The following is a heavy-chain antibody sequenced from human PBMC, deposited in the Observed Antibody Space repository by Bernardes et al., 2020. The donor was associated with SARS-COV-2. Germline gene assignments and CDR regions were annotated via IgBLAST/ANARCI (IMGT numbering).Heavy chain of an antibody. J-gene: IGHJ6*02. CDR2: INHSGST. CDR3: ARGLGYYYGSGSYYRYYYYGMDG. CDR1: GGSFRGYY. Sequence: SETLSLTCAVYGGSFRGYYWSWIRQPPGKGLEWIGEINHSGSTNYNPSLKSRVTISVDTSKNQFSLKLSSVTAADTAVYYCARGLGYYYGSGSYYRYYYYGMDGWGQGTTVTVSS. D-gene: IGHD3-10*01. V-gene: IGHV4-34*01.